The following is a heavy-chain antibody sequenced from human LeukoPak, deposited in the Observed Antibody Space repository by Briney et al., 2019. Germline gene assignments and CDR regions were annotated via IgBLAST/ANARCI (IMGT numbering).Heavy chain of an antibody. CDR1: GFTFSSNS. CDR3: ARDLTTMVRGLPLDY. V-gene: IGHV3-48*02. J-gene: IGHJ4*02. Sequence: AGGSLRPSCAASGFTFSSNSMNWVRQAPGKGLEWVSYISRSSDTIYYADSVKGRFTISRDNAKNSLYLQMNSLRDEDTAVYYCARDLTTMVRGLPLDYWGQGTLVTVSS. CDR2: ISRSSDTI. D-gene: IGHD3-10*01.